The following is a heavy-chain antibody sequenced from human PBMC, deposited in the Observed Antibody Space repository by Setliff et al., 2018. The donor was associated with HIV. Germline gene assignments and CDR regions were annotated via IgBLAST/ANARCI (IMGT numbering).Heavy chain of an antibody. V-gene: IGHV3-7*01. CDR1: GFAFSGHQ. CDR2: IKQDGSDK. D-gene: IGHD3-3*01. J-gene: IGHJ6*03. Sequence: GGSLRLSCAASGFAFSGHQMSWVRQAPGKGLEWVAKIKQDGSDKYYVDSVKGRFTISRDNAKNSLYLQMNSLRAEDTAMYYCAKEADDFWSGFRAYYYYMDVWGKGTTVTVSS. CDR3: AKEADDFWSGFRAYYYYMDV.